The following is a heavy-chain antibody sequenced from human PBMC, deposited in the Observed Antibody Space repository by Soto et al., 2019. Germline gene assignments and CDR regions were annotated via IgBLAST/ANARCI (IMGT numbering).Heavy chain of an antibody. CDR2: IIPLFGTA. V-gene: IGHV1-69*01. D-gene: IGHD5-18*01. J-gene: IGHJ6*02. CDR1: GGTFRSSA. Sequence: VQLVPSGAEVQTPGSSVTVSCKASGGTFRSSAISWVRRAPGLGLEWMGGIIPLFGTANYAQKFQGRVTITADESTSTAYMELSSLRSEDTAVYYCAREGYSDGTEGMDVWGQGTTVTVSS. CDR3: AREGYSDGTEGMDV.